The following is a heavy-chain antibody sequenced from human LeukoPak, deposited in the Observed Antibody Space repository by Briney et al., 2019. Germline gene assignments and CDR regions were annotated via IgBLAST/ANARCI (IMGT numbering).Heavy chain of an antibody. V-gene: IGHV4-34*01. CDR3: ARGAPPIDY. CDR1: GGSFSGYY. Sequence: SETLSLTCAVYGGSFSGYYWSWIRQPPGKGLEWIGEINHSGGTNYNPSLKSRVTISVVTSKNQFSLKLSSVTAADTAVYYCARGAPPIDYWGQGTLVTVSS. CDR2: INHSGGT. J-gene: IGHJ4*02.